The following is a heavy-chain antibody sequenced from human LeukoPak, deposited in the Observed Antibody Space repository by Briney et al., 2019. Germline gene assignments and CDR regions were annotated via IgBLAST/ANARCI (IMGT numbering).Heavy chain of an antibody. CDR3: ARGVRWFDP. J-gene: IGHJ5*02. CDR1: GFTVRSHW. Sequence: PGGSLRLSCVGSGFTVRSHWMTWIRQAPGKGVEWVANIQPDGGETYYVDSVTGRFTISRDNARNSLFLQMSSLRVEDTAVYYCARGVRWFDPWGQGTLVTVSS. CDR2: IQPDGGET. D-gene: IGHD3-10*01. V-gene: IGHV3-7*01.